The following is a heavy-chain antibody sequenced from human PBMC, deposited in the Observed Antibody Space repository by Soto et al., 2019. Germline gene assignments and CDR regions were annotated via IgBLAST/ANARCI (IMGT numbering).Heavy chain of an antibody. CDR1: GFTFSSYG. CDR3: AKDQAGRDYYYGMDV. Sequence: PGGSLRLSCAASGFTFSSYGMHWVRQAPGKGLEWVAGISYGGGNKYYADSVKGRFTISRDNSKNTLYLQMNSLRAEDTAVYYCAKDQAGRDYYYGMDVWGQGTTVTVSS. V-gene: IGHV3-30*18. CDR2: ISYGGGNK. J-gene: IGHJ6*02.